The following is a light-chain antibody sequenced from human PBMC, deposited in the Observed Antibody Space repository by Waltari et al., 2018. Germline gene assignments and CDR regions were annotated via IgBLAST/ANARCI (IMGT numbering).Light chain of an antibody. CDR3: QQSYSTLFT. CDR2: AAS. J-gene: IGKJ3*01. V-gene: IGKV1-39*01. Sequence: DIQMTQSPFSLSASVGDRVPITCQASRDINNYLNWYQQKPGKAPKLLIYAASSLQSGVPSRFSGSGSGTDFTLTISSLQPEDFATYYCQQSYSTLFTFGPGTKVDIK. CDR1: RDINNY.